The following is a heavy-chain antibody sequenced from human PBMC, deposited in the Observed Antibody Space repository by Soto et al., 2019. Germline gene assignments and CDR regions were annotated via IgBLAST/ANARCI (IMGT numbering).Heavy chain of an antibody. CDR2: VHPSGSP. CDR1: SASPGAHY. J-gene: IGHJ6*02. Sequence: TSETLSLTCAVFSASPGAHYWAWTRQSPDKGLEWIGEVHPSGSPDYNPSLKSRLTLPLDTSKNQFSLKLASVPVADTAVFFLGRGKPSGYRFGPRNFFYYGLDVWGPGTTVTVSS. V-gene: IGHV4-34*01. D-gene: IGHD5-18*01. CDR3: GRGKPSGYRFGPRNFFYYGLDV.